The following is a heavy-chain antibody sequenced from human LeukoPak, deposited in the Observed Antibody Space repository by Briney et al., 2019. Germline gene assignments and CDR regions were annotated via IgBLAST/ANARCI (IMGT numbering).Heavy chain of an antibody. V-gene: IGHV3-30-3*01. Sequence: GGSLRLSCAASGFTFSSYAMHWVRQAPGKGLEWVAVISYDGSNKYYADSVKGRFTISRDNAKNSLYLQMNSLRAEDTAVYYCARALGFYVPVSAFDIWGQGTMVTVSS. J-gene: IGHJ3*02. D-gene: IGHD3-10*01. CDR2: ISYDGSNK. CDR1: GFTFSSYA. CDR3: ARALGFYVPVSAFDI.